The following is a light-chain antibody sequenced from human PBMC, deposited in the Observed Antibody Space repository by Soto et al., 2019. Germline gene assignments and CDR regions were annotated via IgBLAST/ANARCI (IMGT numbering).Light chain of an antibody. CDR2: EVS. Sequence: QSALTQPASASGSPGQSITISCTGTSGDVGGYNSVSWYQQHPGKAPKLMIYEVSNRPSGVSNRFSGSKSGNTASPTISGLQAEDEADYYCSSYTSSVTVAFGGGTKVTVL. J-gene: IGLJ2*01. V-gene: IGLV2-14*01. CDR1: SGDVGGYNS. CDR3: SSYTSSVTVA.